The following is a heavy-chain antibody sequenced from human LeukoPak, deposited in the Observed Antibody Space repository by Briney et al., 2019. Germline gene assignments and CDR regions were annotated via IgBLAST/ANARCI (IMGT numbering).Heavy chain of an antibody. Sequence: PSETLSLTCAVYGGSLSGYYWSWIRQPPGKGLEWIGEINHSGSTNYNPSLKSRVTISVDTSKNQFSLKLSSVTAADTAAYYCAREEYYYDSSGYRSPYGMDVWGQGTTVTVSS. D-gene: IGHD3-22*01. V-gene: IGHV4-34*01. CDR2: INHSGST. CDR3: AREEYYYDSSGYRSPYGMDV. J-gene: IGHJ6*02. CDR1: GGSLSGYY.